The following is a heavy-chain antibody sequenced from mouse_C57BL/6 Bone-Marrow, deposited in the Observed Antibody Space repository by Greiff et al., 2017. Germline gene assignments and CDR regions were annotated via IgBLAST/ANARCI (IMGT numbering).Heavy chain of an antibody. CDR1: GYTFTSYW. D-gene: IGHD2-14*01. V-gene: IGHV1-61*01. CDR2: IYPSDSET. J-gene: IGHJ2*01. Sequence: QVQLQQPGAELVRPGSSVKLSCKASGYTFTSYWMDWVKQRPGQGLEWIGNIYPSDSETHYNQKFKDKATLTVDKSSSTAYMQLSSLTSEDAVVYYCARSYRFDYWGQGTTLTVSS. CDR3: ARSYRFDY.